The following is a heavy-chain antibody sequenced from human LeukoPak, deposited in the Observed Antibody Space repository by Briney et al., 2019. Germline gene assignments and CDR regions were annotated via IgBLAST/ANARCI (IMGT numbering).Heavy chain of an antibody. CDR2: INSDGSST. J-gene: IGHJ3*02. CDR3: ARDRPTYAFDI. Sequence: PGGSLRLSCAASGFTFSSYWMHWVRQAPGKGLVWVSHINSDGSSTTYADSVKGRFTISRDNAKNTLYLQTNSLRAEDTAVYYCARDRPTYAFDIWGQGTMVTVSS. CDR1: GFTFSSYW. V-gene: IGHV3-74*01.